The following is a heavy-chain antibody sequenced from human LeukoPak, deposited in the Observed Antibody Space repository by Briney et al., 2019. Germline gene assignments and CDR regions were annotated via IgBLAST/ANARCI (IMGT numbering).Heavy chain of an antibody. J-gene: IGHJ4*02. CDR1: GGSISSYY. CDR2: IYTSGST. CDR3: ARETTGLARYFDY. Sequence: SETLSFTCTVSGGSISSYYRSWIRQPAGKGLEWIGRIYTSGSTNYNPSLKSRVTMSVDTSKNQFSLNLSSVTAADTAFYYCARETTGLARYFDYWGQGTLATVSS. D-gene: IGHD4-17*01. V-gene: IGHV4-4*07.